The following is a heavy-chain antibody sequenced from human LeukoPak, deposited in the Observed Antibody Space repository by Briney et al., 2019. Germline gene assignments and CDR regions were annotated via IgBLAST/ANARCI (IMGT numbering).Heavy chain of an antibody. J-gene: IGHJ4*02. V-gene: IGHV3-30*18. CDR1: GFTFSSYG. CDR2: ISYDGSNK. D-gene: IGHD3-16*01. CDR3: AKMYPIREYDYVWGSYTTNFDY. Sequence: GGSLRLSCAASGFTFSSYGMHWVRQAPGKGLEWVAVISYDGSNKYYADSVKGRFTISRDNSKNTLYLQMNSLRAEDTAVYYCAKMYPIREYDYVWGSYTTNFDYWGQGTLVTVSS.